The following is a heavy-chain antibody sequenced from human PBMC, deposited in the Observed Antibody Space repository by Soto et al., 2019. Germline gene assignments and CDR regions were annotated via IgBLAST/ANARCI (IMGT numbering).Heavy chain of an antibody. V-gene: IGHV6-1*01. CDR3: ARSRNSDYVPQY. CDR1: GDSVSSNSAA. CDR2: TYYRSRWYN. J-gene: IGHJ4*02. Sequence: SQTLSLTCAISGDSVSSNSAAWNWVRQSPSRGLEWLGRTYYRSRWYNEYALSVKSRMTINPDTSKNQFSLKLSSVTAADTAVYYCARSRNSDYVPQYWGQGTLVTVSS. D-gene: IGHD4-4*01.